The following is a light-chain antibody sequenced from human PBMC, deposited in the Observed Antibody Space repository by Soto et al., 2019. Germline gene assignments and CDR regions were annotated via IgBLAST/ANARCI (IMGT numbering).Light chain of an antibody. V-gene: IGLV1-47*01. CDR3: CSYEGSYTYV. CDR1: SSNIGSNY. J-gene: IGLJ1*01. CDR2: RNN. Sequence: QSALTQPPSASGTPGQRVTISCSGSSSNIGSNYVYWYQQLPGTAPKLLIYRNNQRPSGVPDRFSGSKSGTSASLAISGLRSEDEADYYCCSYEGSYTYVFGTGTKVTVL.